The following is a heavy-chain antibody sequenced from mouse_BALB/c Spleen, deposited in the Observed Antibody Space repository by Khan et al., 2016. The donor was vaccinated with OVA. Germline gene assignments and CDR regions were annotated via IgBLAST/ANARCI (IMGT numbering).Heavy chain of an antibody. CDR1: DYSITSDYA. J-gene: IGHJ3*01. CDR3: ARRTGTWFAY. Sequence: EVQLQESGPGLVKPSQSLSLTCTVTDYSITSDYAWNWIRQFPGNKLEWMGYISYSGGTSYNPSLKSRISITRDTSKNQFFLHLNSVTTEDTATYYCARRTGTWFAYWGQGTLVTVSA. CDR2: ISYSGGT. V-gene: IGHV3-2*02. D-gene: IGHD4-1*01.